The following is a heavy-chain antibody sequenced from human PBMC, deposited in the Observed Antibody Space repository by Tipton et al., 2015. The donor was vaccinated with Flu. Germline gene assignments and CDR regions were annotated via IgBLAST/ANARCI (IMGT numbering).Heavy chain of an antibody. J-gene: IGHJ6*02. V-gene: IGHV3-30*01. CDR2: ISYDGSNK. Sequence: SLRLSCAASGFTFSSYAMHWVRQAPGKGLEWVAVISYDGSNKYYADSVKGRFTISRDNSKNTLYLQMNSLRAEDTAVYYCARGLSSGYYFTIYYGMDVWGQGTTVTVSS. D-gene: IGHD3-22*01. CDR1: GFTFSSYA. CDR3: ARGLSSGYYFTIYYGMDV.